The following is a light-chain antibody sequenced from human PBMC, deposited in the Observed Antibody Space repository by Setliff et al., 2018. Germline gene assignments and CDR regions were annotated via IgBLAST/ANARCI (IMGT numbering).Light chain of an antibody. V-gene: IGLV2-11*01. CDR1: SSDVGGYNL. Sequence: QSALAQPRSVPGSPGQSVTISCSGTSSDVGGYNLVSWFQQHPGKAPKLMIYDVTKRPAGVPVRFSGSKSGNTASLTISGLQPEDETDYYCWSYAGDYTWVFGGGTKVTVL. J-gene: IGLJ3*02. CDR2: DVT. CDR3: WSYAGDYTWV.